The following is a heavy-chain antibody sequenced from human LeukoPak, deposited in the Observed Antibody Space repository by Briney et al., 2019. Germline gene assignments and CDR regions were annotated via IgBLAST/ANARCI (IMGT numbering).Heavy chain of an antibody. Sequence: GGSLRLSCAAPVFPFKNYAMNWVRQAPGKGLEWVSTISGSRGNTYYADSVKGRLTIARDNPKNSLYLQMNSLRAEDTAVYYCARGYCSGGSCYIPFDYWGQGTLVTVSS. CDR1: VFPFKNYA. V-gene: IGHV3-23*01. CDR3: ARGYCSGGSCYIPFDY. D-gene: IGHD2-15*01. CDR2: ISGSRGNT. J-gene: IGHJ4*02.